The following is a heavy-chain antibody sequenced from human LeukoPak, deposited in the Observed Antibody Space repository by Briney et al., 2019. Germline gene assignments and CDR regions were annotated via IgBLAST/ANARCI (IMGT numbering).Heavy chain of an antibody. CDR3: ARDSMVRGVISWFDP. D-gene: IGHD3-10*01. J-gene: IGHJ5*02. V-gene: IGHV1-69*04. CDR1: GGTFSSYA. CDR2: IIPILGIA. Sequence: EASVKVSCKASGGTFSSYAISWVRQAPGQGLEWMGRIIPILGIANYAQKFQGRVTITADKSTSTAYMELSSLRSEDTAVYYCARDSMVRGVISWFDPWGQGTLVTVSS.